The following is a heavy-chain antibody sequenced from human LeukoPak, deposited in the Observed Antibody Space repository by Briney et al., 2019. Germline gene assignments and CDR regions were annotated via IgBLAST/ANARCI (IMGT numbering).Heavy chain of an antibody. CDR3: ARPGGSDAFDI. Sequence: SETLSLTCTVSGGSISSSSYYWGWIRQPPGKGLEWIGEINHSGSTNYNPSLKSRVTISVDTSKNQFSLKLSSVTAADTAVYYCARPGGSDAFDIWGQGTMVTVSS. CDR1: GGSISSSSYY. D-gene: IGHD2-15*01. CDR2: INHSGST. V-gene: IGHV4-39*07. J-gene: IGHJ3*02.